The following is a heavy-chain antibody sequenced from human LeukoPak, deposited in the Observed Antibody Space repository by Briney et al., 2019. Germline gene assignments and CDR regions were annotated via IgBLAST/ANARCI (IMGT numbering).Heavy chain of an antibody. D-gene: IGHD6-19*01. Sequence: GGSLRLSCAASGFSLRSFWMHWVRQAPGKGLVWVSRINGDGSSTSYADSVKGRFTTSRDNAKNTLYLQMDTLRAEDTAVYYCARAVAGTTNTGYWGQGTLVTVSS. CDR3: ARAVAGTTNTGY. CDR2: INGDGSST. V-gene: IGHV3-74*01. J-gene: IGHJ4*02. CDR1: GFSLRSFW.